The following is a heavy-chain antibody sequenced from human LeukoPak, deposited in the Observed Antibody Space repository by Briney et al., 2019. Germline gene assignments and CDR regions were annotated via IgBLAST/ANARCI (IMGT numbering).Heavy chain of an antibody. CDR3: AKDTAVGGSPYYFEY. CDR1: GFTFSSYW. CDR2: IKQDGSEK. V-gene: IGHV3-7*01. Sequence: GGSLRLSCAASGFTFSSYWMSWVRQAPGKGLEWVAHIKQDGSEKYYVDSVKGRFTISRDNAKNSLYLQMNSLRAEDTAVYYCAKDTAVGGSPYYFEYWGQGTLVTVSS. J-gene: IGHJ4*02. D-gene: IGHD6-19*01.